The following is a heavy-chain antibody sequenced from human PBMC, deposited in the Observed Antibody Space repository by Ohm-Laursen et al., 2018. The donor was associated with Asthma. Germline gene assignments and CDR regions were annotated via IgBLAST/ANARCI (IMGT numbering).Heavy chain of an antibody. CDR2: IYYSGST. Sequence: GTLSLTWTVSGGSISSYYWSWIRQPPGKGLEWIGYIYYSGSTNYNPSLKSRVTISVDTSKNQFSLKLSSVTAADTAVYYCAREIGDYFDYWGQGTLVTVSS. CDR3: AREIGDYFDY. V-gene: IGHV4-59*01. CDR1: GGSISSYY. J-gene: IGHJ4*02. D-gene: IGHD3-22*01.